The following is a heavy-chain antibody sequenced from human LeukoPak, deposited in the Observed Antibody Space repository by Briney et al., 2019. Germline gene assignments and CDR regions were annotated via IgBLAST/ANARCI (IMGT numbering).Heavy chain of an antibody. Sequence: WGSLRVSCAASGFTFDDYAMHWVRQAPGKGLEWVSLISGDGGSTYYADSVKGRFTISRDNSKNSLYLQMNSLRTEDTALYYCARDRLRLGGMPGFWGQGTLVTVSS. V-gene: IGHV3-43*02. D-gene: IGHD2-15*01. CDR2: ISGDGGST. CDR1: GFTFDDYA. J-gene: IGHJ4*02. CDR3: ARDRLRLGGMPGF.